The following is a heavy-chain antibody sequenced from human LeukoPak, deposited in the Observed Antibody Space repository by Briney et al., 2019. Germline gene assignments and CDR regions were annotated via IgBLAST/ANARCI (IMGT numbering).Heavy chain of an antibody. D-gene: IGHD3-16*01. V-gene: IGHV4-39*07. J-gene: IGHJ5*02. Sequence: PSETLSLTCTVSGGSISSSTYYWGWIRQPPGKGLEWIGTIYYSGSTYYNPSLKSRVTISVDTSKNQFSLKLSSVTAADTAVYYCARGDRRFDPWGQGTLVTVSS. CDR2: IYYSGST. CDR1: GGSISSSTYY. CDR3: ARGDRRFDP.